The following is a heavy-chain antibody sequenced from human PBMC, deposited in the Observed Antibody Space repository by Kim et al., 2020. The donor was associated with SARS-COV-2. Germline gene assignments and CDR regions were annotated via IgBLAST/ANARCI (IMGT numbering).Heavy chain of an antibody. V-gene: IGHV3-7*01. CDR2: IKNDGSDK. CDR1: GFTFSTYW. J-gene: IGHJ6*03. CDR3: ARDRKYYYMDV. Sequence: GGSLRLSCAASGFTFSTYWMNWFRQAPGKGLEWVASIKNDGSDKYYVDSVKGRFTISRDNAKNSLSLQMNSLSAEDTAVYYCARDRKYYYMDVWGKGTTV.